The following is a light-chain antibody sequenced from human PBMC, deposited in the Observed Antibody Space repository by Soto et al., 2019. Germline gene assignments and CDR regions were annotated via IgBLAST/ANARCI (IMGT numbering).Light chain of an antibody. CDR1: SSDVGGYNY. CDR2: EVS. CDR3: SSYAGSNNFV. V-gene: IGLV2-8*01. Sequence: QSALTQPPSASGSPGQSVTISCTGTSSDVGGYNYVSWYQQHPGKASKLMIYEVSKRPSGVPDRFSGSKSGNTASLTVSGLQAEDEADYYCSSYAGSNNFVLGTGTKLTVL. J-gene: IGLJ1*01.